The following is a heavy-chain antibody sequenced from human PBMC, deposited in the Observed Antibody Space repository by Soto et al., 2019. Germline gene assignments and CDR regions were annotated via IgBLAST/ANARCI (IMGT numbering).Heavy chain of an antibody. Sequence: VKVSFKASGGTFSSYAISWVRQAPGQGLEWMGGIIPIFGTANYAQKFQGRVTITADESTSTAYMELSSLRSEDTAVYYCARDRGYGSGSLIYYYGMDVWGQGTTVTVSS. D-gene: IGHD3-10*01. CDR2: IIPIFGTA. J-gene: IGHJ6*02. V-gene: IGHV1-69*13. CDR3: ARDRGYGSGSLIYYYGMDV. CDR1: GGTFSSYA.